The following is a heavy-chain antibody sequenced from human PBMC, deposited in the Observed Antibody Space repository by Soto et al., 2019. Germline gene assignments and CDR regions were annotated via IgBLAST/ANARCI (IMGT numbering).Heavy chain of an antibody. CDR2: INTNTGNP. CDR1: GYTFTSYA. V-gene: IGHV7-4-1*01. Sequence: ASVKVSCKASGYTFTSYAMNWVRQAPGQVLEWMGWINTNTGNPTYAQGSTGRFVFSLDTSVSTAYLQICSLKAEDTAVYYCARDLWDYDILTGYSPDAFDIWGQGTMVTVSS. D-gene: IGHD3-9*01. CDR3: ARDLWDYDILTGYSPDAFDI. J-gene: IGHJ3*02.